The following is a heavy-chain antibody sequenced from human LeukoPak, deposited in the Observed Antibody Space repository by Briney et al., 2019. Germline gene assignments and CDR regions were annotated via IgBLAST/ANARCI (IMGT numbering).Heavy chain of an antibody. CDR1: GFTFSSYA. CDR3: ARSEWLSNTLSDY. D-gene: IGHD3-3*01. CDR2: ISYDGSNK. Sequence: GGSLRLSCAASGFTFSSYAMHWVRQAPGKGLEWVAVISYDGSNKYYADSVKGRFTISRDNSKNTLYLQMNSLRAEDTAVYYCARSEWLSNTLSDYWGQATLVTVSS. V-gene: IGHV3-30*04. J-gene: IGHJ4*02.